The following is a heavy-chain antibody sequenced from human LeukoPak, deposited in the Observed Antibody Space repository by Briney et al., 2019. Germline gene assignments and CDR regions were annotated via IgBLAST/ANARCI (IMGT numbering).Heavy chain of an antibody. J-gene: IGHJ5*02. Sequence: ASVEVSCKASGYTFTGYYMHWVRQAPGQGLEWMGWINPNSGGTNYAQKFQGRVTMTRDTSISTAYMDLSRLRCDDTAVYYCAKKKYYYDSSGSYLNWFDPWGQGTLVTVSS. CDR2: INPNSGGT. CDR3: AKKKYYYDSSGSYLNWFDP. D-gene: IGHD3-22*01. CDR1: GYTFTGYY. V-gene: IGHV1-2*02.